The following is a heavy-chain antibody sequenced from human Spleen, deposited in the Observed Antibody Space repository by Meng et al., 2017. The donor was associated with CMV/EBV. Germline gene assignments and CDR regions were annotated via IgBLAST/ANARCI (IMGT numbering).Heavy chain of an antibody. CDR2: ISYDGSNK. V-gene: IGHV3-30-3*01. J-gene: IGHJ6*02. Sequence: GESLKISCAASGFTFSSYAMHWVRQAPGKGLEWVAVISYDGSNKYYADSVKGRFTISRDNSKNRMYLQMHSLRAEDTAVYYCVRGGDIVVVPPADYYYYGMDVWGQGTTVTVSS. D-gene: IGHD2-2*01. CDR3: VRGGDIVVVPPADYYYYGMDV. CDR1: GFTFSSYA.